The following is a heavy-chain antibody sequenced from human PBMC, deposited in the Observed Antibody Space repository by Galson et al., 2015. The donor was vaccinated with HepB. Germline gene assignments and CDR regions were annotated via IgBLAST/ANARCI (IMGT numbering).Heavy chain of an antibody. Sequence: SVKASCKASGYTFSVYYIHWVRQASGQGLEWMAWIIPNSGGTTYSQKFQGRVTMTRDTSINTAYMELSSLRSDDAAVYYCARGVLPPALDYWGQGTLVTVSS. J-gene: IGHJ4*02. D-gene: IGHD2-2*01. CDR1: GYTFSVYY. CDR2: IIPNSGGT. V-gene: IGHV1-2*02. CDR3: ARGVLPPALDY.